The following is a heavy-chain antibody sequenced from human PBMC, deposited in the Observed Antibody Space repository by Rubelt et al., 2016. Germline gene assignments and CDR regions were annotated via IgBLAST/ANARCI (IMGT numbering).Heavy chain of an antibody. CDR2: ISGSGGST. D-gene: IGHD5-24*01. Sequence: EVQLLDSGGGLVQPGGSLTLSCAASGFTFSSYAMSWVRQAPGKGLEWVSAISGSGGSTYYADSVKGRFSISRDNSKNTLYLQMNSLRGEDTAVYYCASDESAMATAYLDYWGQGTLVTVSS. CDR1: GFTFSSYA. J-gene: IGHJ4*02. CDR3: ASDESAMATAYLDY. V-gene: IGHV3-23*01.